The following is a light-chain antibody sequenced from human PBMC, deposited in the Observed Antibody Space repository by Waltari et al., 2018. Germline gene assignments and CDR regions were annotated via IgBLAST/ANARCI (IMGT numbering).Light chain of an antibody. CDR1: RSDVGGYHY. CDR3: SSYISSDTLEL. CDR2: DVS. J-gene: IGLJ2*01. V-gene: IGLV2-14*03. Sequence: HSALTQTASVSGSPRQLITISCTGTRSDVGGYHYVSWYQQHPGKAPKLMIFDVSNRPSGVSNRFSGSKTGNTASLTVSGLQAEDEADYYCSSYISSDTLELFGGGTSLTVL.